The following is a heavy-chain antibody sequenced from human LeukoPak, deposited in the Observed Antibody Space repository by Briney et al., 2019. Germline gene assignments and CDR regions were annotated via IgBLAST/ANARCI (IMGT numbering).Heavy chain of an antibody. V-gene: IGHV1-2*02. CDR1: GYTFTGYY. J-gene: IGHJ4*02. CDR2: INPNSGGT. CDR3: ARVTPVYDILTGYYSVEYYFDY. Sequence: PEASVKVSCKASGYTFTGYYMHWVRQAPGQGLEWMGWINPNSGGTNYAQKFQGRVTMTRDTSISTAYMELSRLRSDDTAVYYCARVTPVYDILTGYYSVEYYFDYWGQGTLVTVSS. D-gene: IGHD3-9*01.